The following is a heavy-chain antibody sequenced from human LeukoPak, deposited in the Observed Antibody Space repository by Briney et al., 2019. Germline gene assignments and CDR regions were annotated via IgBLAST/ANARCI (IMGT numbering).Heavy chain of an antibody. J-gene: IGHJ4*02. CDR1: GFTFSSSW. Sequence: GGSLRLSCAASGFTFSSSWMHWVRQAPGKGLVWVSRLYGDGSTTTYADSVKGRFTISRDNAKNTLYLQLNSLGAEDTAVYYCTRGTGTTFDYWGQGTLVTVSS. D-gene: IGHD1-1*01. CDR3: TRGTGTTFDY. V-gene: IGHV3-74*01. CDR2: LYGDGSTT.